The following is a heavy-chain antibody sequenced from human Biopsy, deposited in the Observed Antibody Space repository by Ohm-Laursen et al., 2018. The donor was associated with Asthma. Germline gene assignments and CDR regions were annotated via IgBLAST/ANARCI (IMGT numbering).Heavy chain of an antibody. Sequence: LSLTCAASGFTFSSYGIHWVRQAPGKGLEWVAVIWCDGGYKDNVDSVKGRFTISRDNSKNTLYLQMNSLRAEDTAVYYCARDLGTTRMDVWGQGTTVTVSS. CDR2: IWCDGGYK. D-gene: IGHD1-1*01. CDR1: GFTFSSYG. J-gene: IGHJ6*02. CDR3: ARDLGTTRMDV. V-gene: IGHV3-33*01.